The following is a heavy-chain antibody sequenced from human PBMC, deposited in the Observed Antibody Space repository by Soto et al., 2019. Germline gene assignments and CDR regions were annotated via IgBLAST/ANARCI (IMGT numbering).Heavy chain of an antibody. J-gene: IGHJ6*02. V-gene: IGHV3-30-3*01. D-gene: IGHD3-3*01. CDR2: ISYDGSNK. Sequence: QVQLVESVGGVVQPGRSLRLSCAASGFTFSSYAMHWVRQAPGKGLEWVAVISYDGSNKYYADSVKGRFTISRDNSKNTLYLQMNSLRAEDTAVYYCARGGLRFLEWYYYGMDVWGQGTTVTVSS. CDR1: GFTFSSYA. CDR3: ARGGLRFLEWYYYGMDV.